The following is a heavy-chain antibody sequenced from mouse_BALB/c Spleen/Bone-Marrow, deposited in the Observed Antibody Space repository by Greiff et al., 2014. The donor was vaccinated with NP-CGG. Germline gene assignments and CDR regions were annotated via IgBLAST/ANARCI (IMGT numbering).Heavy chain of an antibody. Sequence: VQLQQSGAELVKPGASVKLSCTASGFNIKDTYMHWVKQRPEQGLEWIGRIDPANGNTKYDPKFQGKATITADTSSNTAYLQLSSLESEDTAFYYCANYYYGSSLFAYWGQGTLVTVSA. CDR1: GFNIKDTY. J-gene: IGHJ3*01. V-gene: IGHV14-3*02. CDR3: ANYYYGSSLFAY. D-gene: IGHD1-1*01. CDR2: IDPANGNT.